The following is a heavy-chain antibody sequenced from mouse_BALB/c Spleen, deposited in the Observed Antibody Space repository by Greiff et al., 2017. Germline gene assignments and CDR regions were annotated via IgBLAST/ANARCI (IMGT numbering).Heavy chain of an antibody. V-gene: IGHV1-9*01. J-gene: IGHJ2*01. CDR3: ARGDAKDY. CDR1: GYTFSSYW. Sequence: QVQLQQSGAELMKPGASVKISCKATGYTFSSYWIEWVRQRPGHGLEWIGEILPGSGSTNYNEKFKGKAAFTADTSSNTAYMQLSSLTSEDSAVYYCARGDAKDYWGQGTTLTVSS. CDR2: ILPGSGST.